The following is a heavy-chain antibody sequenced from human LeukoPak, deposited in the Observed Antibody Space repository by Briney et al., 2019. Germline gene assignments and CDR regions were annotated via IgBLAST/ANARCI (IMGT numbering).Heavy chain of an antibody. CDR2: IYYSGST. Sequence: PSETLSLTCTVSGGSISSYYWSWIRQPPGKGLEWIGYIYYSGSTNYNPSLKSRVTISVDTSKNQFSLKLSSVTAADTAVYYCARAVGYYDILTGYFAFDIWGQGTVVTVSS. CDR3: ARAVGYYDILTGYFAFDI. J-gene: IGHJ3*02. CDR1: GGSISSYY. V-gene: IGHV4-59*01. D-gene: IGHD3-9*01.